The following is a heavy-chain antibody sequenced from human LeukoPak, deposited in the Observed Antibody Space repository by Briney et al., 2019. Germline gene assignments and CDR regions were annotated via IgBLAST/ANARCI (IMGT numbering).Heavy chain of an antibody. D-gene: IGHD2-15*01. J-gene: IGHJ4*02. CDR3: AIGGWSSFDY. CDR1: GYTFTSYG. V-gene: IGHV1-18*01. CDR2: ISSYNGNT. Sequence: GASVTVSCKASGYTFTSYGISWVRQAPGQGLEWMGGISSYNGNTNYPQKLQGRVTLTTDTSTTTAYMELRSLRSDDTAVYYCAIGGWSSFDYWGQGTLVTVSS.